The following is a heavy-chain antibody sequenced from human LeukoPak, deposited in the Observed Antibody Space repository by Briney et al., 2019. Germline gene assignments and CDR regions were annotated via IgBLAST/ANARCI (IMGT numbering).Heavy chain of an antibody. CDR1: GGTFSSYA. V-gene: IGHV1-69*13. D-gene: IGHD6-6*01. CDR3: ARFSLTARPGIPYYYYGMDV. J-gene: IGHJ6*02. Sequence: SVTVSCTASGGTFSSYAISWVRQAPGQGLEWMGGIIPIFGTANYAQKFQGRVTITADESTSTAYMELSSLRSEDTAVYYCARFSLTARPGIPYYYYGMDVWGQGTTVTVSS. CDR2: IIPIFGTA.